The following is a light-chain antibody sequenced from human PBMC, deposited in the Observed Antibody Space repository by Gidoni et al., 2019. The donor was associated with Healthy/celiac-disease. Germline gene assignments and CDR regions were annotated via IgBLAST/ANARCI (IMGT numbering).Light chain of an antibody. V-gene: IGKV3-11*01. CDR3: QQRSNWPPRLT. CDR1: QSVSSY. J-gene: IGKJ3*01. Sequence: EIVLTQSPANLSLSPGERATLSCRASQSVSSYLAWYQQKPGQAPRLLIYDASNRATGIPARFSGSGSGTDFTLTISSLEPEDFAVYYSQQRSNWPPRLTFGPXTKVDIK. CDR2: DAS.